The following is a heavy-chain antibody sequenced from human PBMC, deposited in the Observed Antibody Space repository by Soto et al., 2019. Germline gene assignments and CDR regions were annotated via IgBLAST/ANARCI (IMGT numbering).Heavy chain of an antibody. CDR3: GSAGRGDFTAMVNYFYYGIDD. CDR2: IWFDGSNK. D-gene: IGHD5-18*01. J-gene: IGHJ6*02. CDR1: GFTFNSHG. Sequence: PVGYLSLPCLAPGFTFNSHGIHWVRQAPGKGLGWVAVIWFDGSNKYYADSVKDRFTVSRDNSMNTLYLQMNILRAEETVVYDCGSAGRGDFTAMVNYFYYGIDDWGQGTTVTVSS. V-gene: IGHV3-33*01.